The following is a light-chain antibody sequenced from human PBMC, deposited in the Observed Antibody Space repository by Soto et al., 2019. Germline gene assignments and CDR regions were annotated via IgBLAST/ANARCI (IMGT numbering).Light chain of an antibody. CDR1: QSVSSN. CDR2: DAS. J-gene: IGKJ2*01. V-gene: IGKV3-15*01. CDR3: QQYNNWSPYT. Sequence: EIVMTQSPATLSVSPGERATLSCRASQSVSSNLAWYQQKPGQAPRLLIYDASTMATGIPARFSGSGSGTEFTLTISSLQSVDFAVYYCQQYNNWSPYTFGQGTKLEIK.